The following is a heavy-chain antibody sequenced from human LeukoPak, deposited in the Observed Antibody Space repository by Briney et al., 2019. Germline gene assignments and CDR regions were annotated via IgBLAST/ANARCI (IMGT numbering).Heavy chain of an antibody. J-gene: IGHJ4*02. Sequence: SETLSLTCAVYGGSFSGYYWSWIRQPPGKGLEWIGEINHSGSTNYNPSLKSRVTISVDTSKNQFSLKLSSVTAADTAVYYCARRDILVVPAATFDYWGQGTLVTVSS. CDR3: ARRDILVVPAATFDY. V-gene: IGHV4-34*01. CDR1: GGSFSGYY. CDR2: INHSGST. D-gene: IGHD2-2*01.